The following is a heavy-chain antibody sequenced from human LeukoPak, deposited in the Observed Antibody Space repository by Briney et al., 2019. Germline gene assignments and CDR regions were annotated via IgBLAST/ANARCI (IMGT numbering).Heavy chain of an antibody. D-gene: IGHD5-24*01. Sequence: GGSLRLSCTASGFTYSSYGMQWVRQAPARGGEGVACIRYDENTKYYADSVKGRFTVSRDNSENTLFLQMNSLRAEDTAVYYCAKENTRDGYRHFHYWGQGTLVTVSS. V-gene: IGHV3-30*02. CDR2: IRYDENTK. J-gene: IGHJ4*02. CDR1: GFTYSSYG. CDR3: AKENTRDGYRHFHY.